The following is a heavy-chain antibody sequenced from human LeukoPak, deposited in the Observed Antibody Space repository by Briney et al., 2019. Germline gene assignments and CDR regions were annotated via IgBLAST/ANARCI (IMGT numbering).Heavy chain of an antibody. V-gene: IGHV1-18*01. CDR1: GYTFANFG. D-gene: IGHD2-15*01. CDR2: ISVYNGNT. CDR3: ARTCSGSSCYMVH. Sequence: ASVKVSCKASGYTFANFGITWVRQAPGQGLEWMGWISVYNGNTNYAQNLQGRVTLTIDTSTSTAYMELRSLRSGDTALYYCARTCSGSSCYMVHWGQGTLVTVSS. J-gene: IGHJ4*02.